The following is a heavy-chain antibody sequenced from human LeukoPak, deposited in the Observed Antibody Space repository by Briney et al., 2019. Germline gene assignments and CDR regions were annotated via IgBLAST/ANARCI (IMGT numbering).Heavy chain of an antibody. D-gene: IGHD5-12*01. J-gene: IGHJ5*02. CDR2: VHYSRGT. V-gene: IGHV4-59*11. Sequence: SETLSLTCTVSGGSISNHYCNWIRQSPGKELEWIGYVHYSRGTNYNPSLKSRVTISLDTSKNQFFLQLSSVTAADTAVYHCASGQGWLTDHWGRGTLVAVSS. CDR1: GGSISNHY. CDR3: ASGQGWLTDH.